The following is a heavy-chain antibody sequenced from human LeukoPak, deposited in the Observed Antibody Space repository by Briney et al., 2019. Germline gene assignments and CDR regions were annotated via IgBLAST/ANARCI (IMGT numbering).Heavy chain of an antibody. Sequence: GGSLRLSCAASGFTFSSYSMNWVRQAPGKGLEWVSSISSSSSYIYYADSVKGRFTISRDNAKNSLYLQMNSLRAEDTAVYYCARDFVEMATDFDYWGQGTLVTVSS. J-gene: IGHJ4*02. CDR1: GFTFSSYS. CDR3: ARDFVEMATDFDY. D-gene: IGHD5-24*01. CDR2: ISSSSSYI. V-gene: IGHV3-21*01.